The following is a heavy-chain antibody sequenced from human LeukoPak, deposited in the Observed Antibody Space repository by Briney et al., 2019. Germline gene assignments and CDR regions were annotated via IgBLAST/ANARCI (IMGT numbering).Heavy chain of an antibody. CDR2: ISAYNGNT. CDR1: GYTFTSYG. J-gene: IGHJ4*02. Sequence: ASVKVSCKASGYTFTSYGIRWVRQAPGKGLEWMGWISAYNGNTNYAQKLQGRVTMTTDTSTDTAYMELRSLRSDDTAVYYCARAYSGYDSEPLDYWGQGTLVTVSS. V-gene: IGHV1-18*01. D-gene: IGHD5-12*01. CDR3: ARAYSGYDSEPLDY.